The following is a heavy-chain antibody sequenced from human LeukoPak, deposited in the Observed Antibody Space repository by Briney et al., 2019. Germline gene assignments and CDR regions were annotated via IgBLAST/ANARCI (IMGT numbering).Heavy chain of an antibody. Sequence: SETLSLTCTVSGGSISSYYWSWIRQPAGKGLEWIGRIYTGGSTNYNPSLKSRVTISVDKSKNQFSLKLSSVTAADTAVYYCARAYNWNYGYYYYMDVWGKGTTVTVSS. D-gene: IGHD1-7*01. J-gene: IGHJ6*03. CDR2: IYTGGST. V-gene: IGHV4-4*07. CDR1: GGSISSYY. CDR3: ARAYNWNYGYYYYMDV.